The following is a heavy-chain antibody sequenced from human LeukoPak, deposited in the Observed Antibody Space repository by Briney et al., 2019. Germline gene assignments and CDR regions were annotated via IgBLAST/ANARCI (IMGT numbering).Heavy chain of an antibody. D-gene: IGHD2-2*01. CDR1: GGSISSSSYY. V-gene: IGHV4-39*07. CDR2: IYYGGST. J-gene: IGHJ6*02. CDR3: ARDAGHQLSRRNYYAMDV. Sequence: SETLSLTCTVSGGSISSSSYYWAWIRQPPGKGLEWIGSIYYGGSTYYNSSLKSRVTISVDISKNQFSLEVSPVTAADTAVYYCARDAGHQLSRRNYYAMDVWGQGTTVTVSS.